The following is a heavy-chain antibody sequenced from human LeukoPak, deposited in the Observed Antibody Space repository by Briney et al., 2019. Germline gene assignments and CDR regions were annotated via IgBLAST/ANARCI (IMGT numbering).Heavy chain of an antibody. V-gene: IGHV4-31*03. J-gene: IGHJ5*02. D-gene: IGHD3-9*01. CDR3: ARDLGDLTGYYRAFDP. CDR2: IYYSGST. Sequence: PSETLSLTCTVSGGSISSGGYYWSWIRQHPGKGLEWIGYIYYSGSTYYNPSLKSRVTISVDTSKNQFSLKLSSVTAADTAVYYCARDLGDLTGYYRAFDPWGQGTLVTVSS. CDR1: GGSISSGGYY.